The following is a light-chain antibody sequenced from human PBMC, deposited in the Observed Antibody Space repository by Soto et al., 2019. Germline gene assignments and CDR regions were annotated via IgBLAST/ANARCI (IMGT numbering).Light chain of an antibody. CDR3: QQLFDSPIT. Sequence: DSPLTHSPSCLSPSRGESVTITCRASQFISTSLAWYQVKPGKAPQLLLYAASTLESGVPSRFRAPVSGTEFSLTLTSLQPEDFATYYCQQLFDSPITFGQGTRLEIK. V-gene: IGKV1-9*01. CDR2: AAS. CDR1: QFISTS. J-gene: IGKJ5*01.